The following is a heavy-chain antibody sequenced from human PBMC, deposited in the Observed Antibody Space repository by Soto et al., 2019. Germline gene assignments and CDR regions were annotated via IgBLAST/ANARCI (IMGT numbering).Heavy chain of an antibody. V-gene: IGHV3-30-3*01. CDR1: GFTFSSHA. CDR2: ISYDGGNK. Sequence: QVQLVESGGGVVQPGTSLRLSCAASGFTFSSHAMHWVRQAPGKGLEWVALISYDGGNKDYTDSVKGRFTISRDDSKNTLYLHMNSLRSEDTAVYYCARACHYYGSGSYSDFYYWGQGTLVTVSS. J-gene: IGHJ4*02. CDR3: ARACHYYGSGSYSDFYY. D-gene: IGHD3-10*01.